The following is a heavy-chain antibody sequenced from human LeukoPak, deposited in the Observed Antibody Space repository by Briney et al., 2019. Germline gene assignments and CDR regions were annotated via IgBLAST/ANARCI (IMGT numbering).Heavy chain of an antibody. CDR1: GYSLTNYY. CDR2: INPSGGST. Sequence: ASVKVSCKAFGYSLTNYYVHWVRQAPGQGLEWMGEINPSGGSTNYAQKFQGRITVPRDTSPNTVYMDLSSLRSEDTATYYCARGAPTTRIGAGRFDYWGQGSLLTVAS. V-gene: IGHV1-46*01. CDR3: ARGAPTTRIGAGRFDY. D-gene: IGHD5-12*01. J-gene: IGHJ4*02.